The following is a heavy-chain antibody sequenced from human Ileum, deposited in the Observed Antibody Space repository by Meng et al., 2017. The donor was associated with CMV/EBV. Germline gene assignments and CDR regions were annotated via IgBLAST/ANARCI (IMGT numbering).Heavy chain of an antibody. CDR1: GGSFGDYY. D-gene: IGHD6-6*01. Sequence: QVQFQQWGAGLFEPSETLSLTCVVHGGSFGDYYWSWIRQPPGKGLEWIGEINHSGSTNYNPSLKSRLIISVDTSKNQFSLRLSSVTAADTAVYYCARAQTNWIPLSIAARGEFDPWGQGILVTVSS. J-gene: IGHJ5*02. CDR2: INHSGST. V-gene: IGHV4-34*01. CDR3: ARAQTNWIPLSIAARGEFDP.